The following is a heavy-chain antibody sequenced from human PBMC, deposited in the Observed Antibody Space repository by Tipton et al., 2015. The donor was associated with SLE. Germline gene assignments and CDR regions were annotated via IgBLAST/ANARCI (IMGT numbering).Heavy chain of an antibody. CDR3: AREPRIGYYDILTGDY. CDR1: GGSISSSSYY. J-gene: IGHJ4*02. Sequence: TLSLTCTVSGGSISSSSYYWSWIRQPPGKGLEWIGEINHSGSTNYNPSLKSRVTISVDTSKNQFSLKLSSVTAADTAVYYCAREPRIGYYDILTGDYWGQGTLVTVSS. CDR2: INHSGST. D-gene: IGHD3-9*01. V-gene: IGHV4-39*07.